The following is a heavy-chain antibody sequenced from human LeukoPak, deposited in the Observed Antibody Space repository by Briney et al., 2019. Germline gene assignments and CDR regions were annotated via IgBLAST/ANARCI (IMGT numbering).Heavy chain of an antibody. CDR3: ARSYYDSSGYYCDAFDI. CDR1: GGPFSGYY. D-gene: IGHD3-22*01. CDR2: INHSGST. V-gene: IGHV4-34*01. Sequence: SETLSLTCAVYGGPFSGYYWSWIRQPPGKGLEWIGEINHSGSTNYNPSLKSRVTISVDTSKNQFSLKLSSVTAADTAVYYCARSYYDSSGYYCDAFDIWGQGTMVTVSS. J-gene: IGHJ3*02.